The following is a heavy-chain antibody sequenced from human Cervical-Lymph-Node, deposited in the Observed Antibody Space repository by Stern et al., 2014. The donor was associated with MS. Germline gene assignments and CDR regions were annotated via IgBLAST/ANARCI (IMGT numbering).Heavy chain of an antibody. CDR2: IKSKGDGGTI. CDR3: FCVGSTSQDDAFDL. CDR1: GFTFSTAW. J-gene: IGHJ3*01. Sequence: EVQLVQSGGGLVQPGGSLRLSCAASGFTFSTAWMSWARQVTGRGLEWIGRIKSKGDGGTIDYAAPVKGRFTISRDDAENTVFLQMDSLKSEDTAIYYCFCVGSTSQDDAFDLWGQGTMVTVSA. D-gene: IGHD1-26*01. V-gene: IGHV3-15*01.